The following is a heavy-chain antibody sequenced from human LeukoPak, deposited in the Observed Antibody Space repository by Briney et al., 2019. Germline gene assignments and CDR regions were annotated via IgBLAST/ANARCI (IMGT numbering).Heavy chain of an antibody. CDR3: AKDLRDVTVTGDY. D-gene: IGHD6-19*01. CDR1: GFTFSNYA. J-gene: IGHJ4*02. CDR2: ISVSGST. Sequence: GGSLRLSCAASGFTFSNYAMSWVRQAPGKGLQWVSAISVSGSTYYADSAKGRFTISRDNSKNTRYLQLNSLRAEDTAVFYCAKDLRDVTVTGDYWGQGTLVTVSS. V-gene: IGHV3-23*01.